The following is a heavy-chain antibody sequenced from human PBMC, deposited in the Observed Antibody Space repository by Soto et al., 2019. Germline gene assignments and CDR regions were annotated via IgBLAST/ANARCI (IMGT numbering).Heavy chain of an antibody. J-gene: IGHJ6*02. CDR3: AKVTIEVPAPGTAV. CDR2: ISYSGDRT. V-gene: IGHV3-23*01. Sequence: GSLRLSCAASGFTFNNYAIIWVRHAPGKWLEWVSAISYSGDRTFYADSAKGRFTISRDNSKNTLYLEMKSLRAEDTAIYYCAKVTIEVPAPGTAVWGQGTTVTV. D-gene: IGHD6-13*01. CDR1: GFTFNNYA.